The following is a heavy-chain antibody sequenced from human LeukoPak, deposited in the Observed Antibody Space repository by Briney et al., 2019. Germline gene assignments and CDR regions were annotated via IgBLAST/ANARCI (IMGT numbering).Heavy chain of an antibody. Sequence: PGGSLRLSCAASGFTFNNCGMHWVRQAPGKGLECVAFIPYDGNNKYYADSVKGRFTISRDNSKNTLYLQMNSLRAEDTAVYYCAKDSWYDISPFVDYWGQGTLVTVSS. V-gene: IGHV3-30*02. CDR3: AKDSWYDISPFVDY. CDR2: IPYDGNNK. D-gene: IGHD3-9*01. CDR1: GFTFNNCG. J-gene: IGHJ4*02.